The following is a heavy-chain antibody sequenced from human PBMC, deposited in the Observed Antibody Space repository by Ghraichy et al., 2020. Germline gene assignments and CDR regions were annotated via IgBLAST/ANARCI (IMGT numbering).Heavy chain of an antibody. D-gene: IGHD4-17*01. CDR3: ARWFRDYGEYVDY. Sequence: SQTLSLTCTVSGDSISSSFWSWIRQPAGKGLEYIGRIYNNGNIKYNPSLKGRVAMSVDTSKNQFSLKVTSVTAADTAVYYCARWFRDYGEYVDYWGQGILVTVSS. CDR2: IYNNGNI. J-gene: IGHJ4*02. CDR1: GDSISSSF. V-gene: IGHV4-4*07.